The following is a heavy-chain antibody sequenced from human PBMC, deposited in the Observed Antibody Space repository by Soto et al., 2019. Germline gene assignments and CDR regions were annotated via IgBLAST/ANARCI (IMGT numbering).Heavy chain of an antibody. CDR3: ARVLQLGYCSGGSCYNWFDP. V-gene: IGHV4-34*01. Sequence: ASETLSLTCAVYGGSFSGYYWSWIRQPPGKGLEWIGEINHSGSTNYNPSLKSRVTISVDTSKNQFSLKLSSVTAADTAVYYCARVLQLGYCSGGSCYNWFDPWGQGTLVTVSS. CDR1: GGSFSGYY. J-gene: IGHJ5*02. CDR2: INHSGST. D-gene: IGHD2-15*01.